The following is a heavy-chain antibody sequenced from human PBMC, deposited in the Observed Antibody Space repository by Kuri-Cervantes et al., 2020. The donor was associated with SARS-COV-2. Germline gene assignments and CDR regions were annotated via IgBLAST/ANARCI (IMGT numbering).Heavy chain of an antibody. V-gene: IGHV1-18*04. J-gene: IGHJ5*02. CDR1: GYTFTSYG. Sequence: ASVKVSCKASGYTFTSYGISWVRQAPGQGLEWMGWSNAGNGNTKYSQKFQGRVTITRDTSASTAYMELSSLRSEDTAVYYCARVIGGFLEWFHPDMDNWFDPWGQGTLVTVSS. CDR2: SNAGNGNT. CDR3: ARVIGGFLEWFHPDMDNWFDP. D-gene: IGHD3-3*01.